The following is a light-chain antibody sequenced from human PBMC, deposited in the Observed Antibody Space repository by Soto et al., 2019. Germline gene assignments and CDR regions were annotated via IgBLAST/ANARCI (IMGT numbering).Light chain of an antibody. CDR1: SSDVGSPYNY. Sequence: QSALTQPASVSGSPGQSITISCTGTSSDVGSPYNYVSWFQHHPGTAPKLMIYDISNRPAGISNRFSGSKSGNTASLTISGLQAEDEGDYYCSSYTTTDTYVFGPGTKLTVL. V-gene: IGLV2-14*03. J-gene: IGLJ1*01. CDR3: SSYTTTDTYV. CDR2: DIS.